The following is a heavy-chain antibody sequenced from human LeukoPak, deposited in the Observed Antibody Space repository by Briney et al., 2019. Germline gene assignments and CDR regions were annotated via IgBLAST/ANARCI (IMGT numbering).Heavy chain of an antibody. Sequence: GGSLRLSCAASGFTFSDYYMSWIRQAPGKGLEWVSYISSSSSYTNYADSVRGRFTISRDNAKNSLYLQMNSLRAEDTAVYYCAKCTTRNTHYPIDYWGQGTLVTVSS. CDR1: GFTFSDYY. D-gene: IGHD4-17*01. CDR2: ISSSSSYT. CDR3: AKCTTRNTHYPIDY. V-gene: IGHV3-11*03. J-gene: IGHJ4*02.